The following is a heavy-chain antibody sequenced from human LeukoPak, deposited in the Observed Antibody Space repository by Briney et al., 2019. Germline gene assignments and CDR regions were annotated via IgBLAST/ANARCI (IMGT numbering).Heavy chain of an antibody. CDR1: GFIASTYG. V-gene: IGHV3-33*08. CDR2: IWYGGSNT. D-gene: IGHD2-2*01. Sequence: GRSLRLSCAASGFIASTYGIHWVRQAPGKGLEWVAVIWYGGSNTYYADSVKGRFTISRDNSKNTVYLQMNSLRAEDTAVYYCAILGYCSSRSCFDYWGQGTLVTVSS. CDR3: AILGYCSSRSCFDY. J-gene: IGHJ4*02.